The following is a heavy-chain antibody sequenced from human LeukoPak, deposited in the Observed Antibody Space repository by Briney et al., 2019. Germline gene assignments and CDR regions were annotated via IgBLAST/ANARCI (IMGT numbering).Heavy chain of an antibody. CDR3: ARGGSSGFQPAFY. CDR1: GFTFSSYW. D-gene: IGHD3-22*01. J-gene: IGHJ4*02. V-gene: IGHV3-74*01. Sequence: GSPRLSCAASGFTFSSYWMHWVRQAPGKGLVWVSRINSDGSSTSYADSVKGRFTISRDNAKNTLYLQMNSLRAEDTAVYYCARGGSSGFQPAFYWGQGTLVTVSS. CDR2: INSDGSST.